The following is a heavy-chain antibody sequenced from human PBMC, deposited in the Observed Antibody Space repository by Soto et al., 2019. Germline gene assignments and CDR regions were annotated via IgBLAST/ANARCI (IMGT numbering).Heavy chain of an antibody. D-gene: IGHD3-22*01. CDR2: IIPIFGTA. J-gene: IGHJ6*02. Sequence: QVQLVQSGAEVKKPGSSVKVSCKASGDTFSSYAISWVRQAPGQGLEWMGGIIPIFGTANYAQQFQGRVTITADASTSTAYMESSSLRSEDTAVYYCARDGSGYRSRASPMGVWGQGTTVTVYS. CDR1: GDTFSSYA. CDR3: ARDGSGYRSRASPMGV. V-gene: IGHV1-69*01.